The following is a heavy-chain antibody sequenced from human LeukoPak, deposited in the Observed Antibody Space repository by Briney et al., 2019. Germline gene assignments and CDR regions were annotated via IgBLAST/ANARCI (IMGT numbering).Heavy chain of an antibody. V-gene: IGHV3-23*01. D-gene: IGHD6-13*01. J-gene: IGHJ4*02. CDR3: AKDAAGPEY. CDR1: GFTFSSCE. CDR2: ISAGGGNA. Sequence: GGSLRLSCAASGFTFSSCEMNWVRQAPGKGLEWVSGISAGGGNAWYPDSVKGRFTISRDNSRNTLFLQMDSLRVEDTAIYYCAKDAAGPEYWGQGTRVTVSS.